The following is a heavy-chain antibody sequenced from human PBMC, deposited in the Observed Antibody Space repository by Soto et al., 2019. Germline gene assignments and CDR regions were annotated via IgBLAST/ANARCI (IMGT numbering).Heavy chain of an antibody. D-gene: IGHD2-15*01. J-gene: IGHJ4*02. Sequence: VGSLRLSCAASGLTFSAFKMNWVRQAPGKGLEFVSYIGRSGTSIYYADSEKGRFTISRDNAKNSLYLQMNSLRAEDTAVYYCLSLLGYCGAAICPAGYWGRGTLVTVSS. CDR1: GLTFSAFK. V-gene: IGHV3-48*03. CDR3: LSLLGYCGAAICPAGY. CDR2: IGRSGTSI.